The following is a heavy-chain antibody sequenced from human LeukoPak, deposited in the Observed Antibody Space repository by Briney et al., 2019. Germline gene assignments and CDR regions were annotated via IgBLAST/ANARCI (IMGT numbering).Heavy chain of an antibody. Sequence: LGGSLRLSCAAPGFTFSSYSMNWVRQAPGKGLEWVSYMSSSSSTIYYADSVKGRFTISRDNAKNSLYLQMNSLRAEDTAVYYCARQGGGPYYIDVWGKGTTVTVSS. V-gene: IGHV3-48*04. CDR1: GFTFSSYS. J-gene: IGHJ6*03. CDR3: ARQGGGPYYIDV. D-gene: IGHD2-15*01. CDR2: MSSSSSTI.